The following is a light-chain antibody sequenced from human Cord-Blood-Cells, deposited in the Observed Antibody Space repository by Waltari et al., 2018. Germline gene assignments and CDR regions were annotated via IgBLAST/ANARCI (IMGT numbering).Light chain of an antibody. CDR1: QSISSW. CDR3: QQYNSYSGT. J-gene: IGKJ1*01. V-gene: IGKV1-5*01. Sequence: DIQMTQSPSTLSASVGDRVTITCRASQSISSWLAWYQQKPGKAPKSLIYDASSLESGVPLKFSGSGSVTELTLPLSCLHPEDFATYYCQQYNSYSGTFGQGTKVEIK. CDR2: DAS.